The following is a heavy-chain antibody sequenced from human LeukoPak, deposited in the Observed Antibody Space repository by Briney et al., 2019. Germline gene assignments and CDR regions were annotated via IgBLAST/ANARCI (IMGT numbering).Heavy chain of an antibody. CDR3: ARIETVADAFDI. D-gene: IGHD1-1*01. V-gene: IGHV3-66*01. J-gene: IGHJ3*02. Sequence: GGSLRLSCAASGFTVSSNYMTWVRQAPGKGLEWVSLIYSGCSTSYADSVRGRFTISRDNSKNTLYLQMNSLRAEDTAVYYCARIETVADAFDIWGQGTLVTVSS. CDR2: IYSGCST. CDR1: GFTVSSNY.